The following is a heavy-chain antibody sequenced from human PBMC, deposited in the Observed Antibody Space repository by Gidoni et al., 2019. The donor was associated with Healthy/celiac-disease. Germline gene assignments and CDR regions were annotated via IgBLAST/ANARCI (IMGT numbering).Heavy chain of an antibody. V-gene: IGHV3-53*01. J-gene: IGHJ4*02. CDR1: GFTVSSNY. CDR3: ATLVEMATMSSCFDY. Sequence: EVQLVESGGGLIQPGGSLRLSCAASGFTVSSNYMSWVRQAPGKGLAWVSVIYSGGSTYYADSVKGRFTISRDNSKNTLYLQMNSRRAEDTAVYYCATLVEMATMSSCFDYWGQVTLVTVSS. CDR2: IYSGGST. D-gene: IGHD5-12*01.